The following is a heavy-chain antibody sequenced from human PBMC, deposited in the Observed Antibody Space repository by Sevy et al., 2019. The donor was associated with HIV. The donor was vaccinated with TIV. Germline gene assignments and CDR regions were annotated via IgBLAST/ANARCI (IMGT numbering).Heavy chain of an antibody. CDR3: ARGGGFSDEGMDV. J-gene: IGHJ6*02. Sequence: SETLSLTCTVSAGSISPYYWNWIRQSPGKGLEWIGYIYYSGSTNYNPSLRSRVTISVDTSKTQFSLKLSSVTAADTAVYFCARGGGFSDEGMDVWGQGTTVTVSS. CDR2: IYYSGST. V-gene: IGHV4-59*01. D-gene: IGHD1-26*01. CDR1: AGSISPYY.